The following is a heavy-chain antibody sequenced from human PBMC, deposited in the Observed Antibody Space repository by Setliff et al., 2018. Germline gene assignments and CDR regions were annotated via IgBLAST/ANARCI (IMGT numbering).Heavy chain of an antibody. CDR1: GFTFSAHY. CDR3: TSYYYDSSGYMPGY. CDR2: IRNKDNSYTT. D-gene: IGHD3-22*01. Sequence: GGSLRLSCAASGFTFSAHYMDWLRQAPGKGLEWVGRIRNKDNSYTTEYAASVKGRFTISRDDSKNSLYLQMNGLKTEDRAVYYCTSYYYDSSGYMPGYWGQGTLVTVSS. V-gene: IGHV3-72*01. J-gene: IGHJ4*02.